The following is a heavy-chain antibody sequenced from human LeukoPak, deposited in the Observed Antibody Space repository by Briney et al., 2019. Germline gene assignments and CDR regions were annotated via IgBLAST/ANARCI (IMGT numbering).Heavy chain of an antibody. J-gene: IGHJ4*02. CDR1: GGSISSSSYY. CDR2: IYYSGST. Sequence: PSQTLSLTCTVSGGSISSSSYYWGWIRQPPGKGLEWIGSIYYSGSTYYDPSLKSRVTISVDTSKNQFSLKLSSVTAADTAVYYCAPDILTGYSQGGQGTLVTVSS. V-gene: IGHV4-39*07. CDR3: APDILTGYSQ. D-gene: IGHD3-9*01.